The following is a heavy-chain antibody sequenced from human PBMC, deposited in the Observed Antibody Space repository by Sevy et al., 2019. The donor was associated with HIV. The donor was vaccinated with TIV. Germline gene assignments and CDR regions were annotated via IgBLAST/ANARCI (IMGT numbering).Heavy chain of an antibody. D-gene: IGHD3-10*01. CDR3: AKVAMVQGEWYYHYGMDV. CDR1: GFTFSSYG. CDR2: ISYDGSNK. J-gene: IGHJ6*02. V-gene: IGHV3-30*18. Sequence: GGSLRLSCAASGFTFSSYGMHWVRQAPGKGLEWVAVISYDGSNKYYADSVKGRFTISRDNSKNTLYLQMNSLRAEDTAVYYCAKVAMVQGEWYYHYGMDVWGQGTTVTVSS.